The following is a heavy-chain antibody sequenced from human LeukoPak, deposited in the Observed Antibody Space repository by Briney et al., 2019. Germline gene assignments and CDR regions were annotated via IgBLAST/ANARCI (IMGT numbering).Heavy chain of an antibody. D-gene: IGHD3-9*01. CDR2: MNPNSGNT. CDR1: GYTFTSYD. CDR3: ARAPPYYDILTDNWFDP. V-gene: IGHV1-8*03. Sequence: ASVKVSCKASGYTFTSYDINWVRQATGQGLEWMGWMNPNSGNTGYAQKFQGRVTITRNTSISTAYMELSSLRSEDTAVYYCARAPPYYDILTDNWFDPWGQGTLVTVSS. J-gene: IGHJ5*02.